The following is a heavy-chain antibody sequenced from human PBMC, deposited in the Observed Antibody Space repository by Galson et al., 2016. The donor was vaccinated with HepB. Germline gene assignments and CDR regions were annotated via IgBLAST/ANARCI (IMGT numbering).Heavy chain of an antibody. V-gene: IGHV3-23*01. CDR3: AKDPDSGRNLAADS. CDR2: ISDGGHRK. D-gene: IGHD1-26*01. Sequence: SLRLSCAASGFTFKNFAMSWVRQGPGRGLEWVSAISDGGHRKYNAASVKGRFTVSRDNSKNTVWLQMNSLRAEDTALYYCAKDPDSGRNLAADSWGQGTLVTVSS. J-gene: IGHJ4*02. CDR1: GFTFKNFA.